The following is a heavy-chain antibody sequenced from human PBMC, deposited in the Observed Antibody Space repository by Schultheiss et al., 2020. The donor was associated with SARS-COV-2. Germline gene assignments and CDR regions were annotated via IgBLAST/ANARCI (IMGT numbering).Heavy chain of an antibody. CDR1: GFTFSGSA. D-gene: IGHD2-21*01. CDR2: IYRGDST. V-gene: IGHV3-53*05. J-gene: IGHJ3*02. Sequence: GGSLRLSCAASGFTFSGSAMHWVRQAPGKGLEWVSVIYRGDSTYYADSVKGRFTISRDNSKNTLYLQMNSLRAEDTAVYYCARDPFSWGDGAFDIWGQGTMVTVSS. CDR3: ARDPFSWGDGAFDI.